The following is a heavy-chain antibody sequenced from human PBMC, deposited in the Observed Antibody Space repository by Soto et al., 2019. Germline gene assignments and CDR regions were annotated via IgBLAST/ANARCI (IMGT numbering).Heavy chain of an antibody. J-gene: IGHJ5*02. D-gene: IGHD5-12*01. CDR1: GFTFDDYA. Sequence: EVQLVESGGGLVQPDRSLRLSCAASGFTFDDYAMHWVRQAPGKGLEWVSGISWNSGSIGYADSVKGRFTISRDNAKNSLYLQMNSLRAEDTALYYCAKGFSGYDFADWFDPWGQGTLVTVSS. CDR3: AKGFSGYDFADWFDP. V-gene: IGHV3-9*01. CDR2: ISWNSGSI.